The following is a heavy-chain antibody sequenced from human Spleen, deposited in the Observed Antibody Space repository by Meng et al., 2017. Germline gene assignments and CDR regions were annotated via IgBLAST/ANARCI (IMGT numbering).Heavy chain of an antibody. CDR1: GGSISSSSYY. Sequence: SETLSLTCTVSGGSISSSSYYWGWIRQPPGKGLEWIGSLYYSGSTYYNPSLKSRVTMSVDTSKHQFSLKLSSVTAADTAVYYCATSNERIVGATWDYWGQGALVTVSS. V-gene: IGHV4-39*07. CDR3: ATSNERIVGATWDY. J-gene: IGHJ4*02. D-gene: IGHD1-26*01. CDR2: LYYSGST.